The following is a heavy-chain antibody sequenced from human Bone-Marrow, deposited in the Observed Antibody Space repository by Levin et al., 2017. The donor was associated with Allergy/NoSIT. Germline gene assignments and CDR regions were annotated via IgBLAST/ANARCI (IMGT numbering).Heavy chain of an antibody. CDR3: ARDTEDSCSWYLNPSDGMDV. Sequence: ASVKVSCKASGYTFTGYYMHWVRQAPGQGLEWMGWINPNSGGTNYAQKFQGRVTMTWDTSISTAYIELSRLRSDDTAVYYWARDTEDSCSWYLNPSDGMDVWGQGTTVTVSS. D-gene: IGHD6-13*01. CDR2: INPNSGGT. J-gene: IGHJ6*02. V-gene: IGHV1-2*02. CDR1: GYTFTGYY.